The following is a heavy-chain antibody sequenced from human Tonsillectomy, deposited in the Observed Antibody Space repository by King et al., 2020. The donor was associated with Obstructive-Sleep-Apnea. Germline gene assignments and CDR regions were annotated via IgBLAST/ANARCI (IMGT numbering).Heavy chain of an antibody. D-gene: IGHD3-9*01. Sequence: VQLVQSGSELKKPGASVKVSCKASGYTFTSYVMNWVRQAPGQGLEWMGWINTNTGNPTYAQDFTGRFVFSLDTSVSTAYLQISSLKAEGTAVYYCARLNMDLGIFTGYSYYGMDVWGQGTTVTVSS. CDR1: GYTFTSYV. CDR3: ARLNMDLGIFTGYSYYGMDV. CDR2: INTNTGNP. J-gene: IGHJ6*02. V-gene: IGHV7-4-1*02.